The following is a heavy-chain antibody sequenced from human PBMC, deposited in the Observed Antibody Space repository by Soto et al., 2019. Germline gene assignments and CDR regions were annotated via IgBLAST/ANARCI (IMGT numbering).Heavy chain of an antibody. CDR3: ARIAPRSDYGDYEVGPYYFDY. D-gene: IGHD4-17*01. CDR2: IIPIFGTA. CDR1: GGTFSSYA. Sequence: SVKVSCKASGGTFSSYAISWVRQAPGQGLEWMGGIIPIFGTANYAQKFQGRVTITADKSTSTAYMELSSLRSEDTAVYYCARIAPRSDYGDYEVGPYYFDYWGQGTLVTVSS. J-gene: IGHJ4*02. V-gene: IGHV1-69*06.